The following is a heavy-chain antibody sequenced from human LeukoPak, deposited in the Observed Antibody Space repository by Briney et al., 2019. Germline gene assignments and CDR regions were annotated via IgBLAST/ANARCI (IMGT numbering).Heavy chain of an antibody. D-gene: IGHD3-3*01. CDR1: GLTFSYFA. J-gene: IGHJ4*02. V-gene: IGHV3-30*04. Sequence: PGGSLRLSCADSGLTFSYFAMHWVRQAPGKGLEWVAVISYDGRNKYYADSVKGRFTISRDNSKNTLYLQMNSLRAEDTAVYYCARTNYDFWSGYYTGYDYVWGSYRPYYFDYWGQGTLVTVSS. CDR3: ARTNYDFWSGYYTGYDYVWGSYRPYYFDY. CDR2: ISYDGRNK.